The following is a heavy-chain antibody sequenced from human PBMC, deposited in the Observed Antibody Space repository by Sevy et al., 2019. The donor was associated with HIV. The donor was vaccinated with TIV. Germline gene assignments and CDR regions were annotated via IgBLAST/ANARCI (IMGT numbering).Heavy chain of an antibody. CDR3: AEEDAYSYTTYFDY. CDR1: GFSFSGYA. D-gene: IGHD1-26*01. J-gene: IGHJ4*02. CDR2: ISFDGSNK. Sequence: GGSLRLSCAASGFSFSGYAIHWVRQAPGKGLEWVAVISFDGSNKYYADSVKGRFTISRDNSKNKLFLQMNSLRAVDTAVYYCAEEDAYSYTTYFDYWGQGTVVTDSS. V-gene: IGHV3-30*18.